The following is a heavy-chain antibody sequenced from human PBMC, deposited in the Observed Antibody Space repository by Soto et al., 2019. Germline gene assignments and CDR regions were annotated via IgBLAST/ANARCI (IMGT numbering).Heavy chain of an antibody. CDR2: INPATGAA. D-gene: IGHD3-3*01. J-gene: IGHJ3*02. V-gene: IGHV1-2*02. CDR1: GYPVTAYY. CDR3: VRGGGVGVAGSAAFDM. Sequence: QLHLVQSGAVVKKPGASVTVSCSASGYPVTAYYMHWVRQAPGRGLEWMGGINPATGAAKYTQTFPGRVTMTRATSTNTVFMELGGLTSGDTAVVFCVRGGGVGVAGSAAFDMWGQGTLVTVSS.